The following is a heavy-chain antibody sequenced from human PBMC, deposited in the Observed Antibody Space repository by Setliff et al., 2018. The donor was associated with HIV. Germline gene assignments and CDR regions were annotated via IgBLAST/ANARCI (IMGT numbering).Heavy chain of an antibody. CDR1: GGTFSSYA. J-gene: IGHJ6*02. CDR2: IIPILGIA. CDR3: ARMELYCSGGSCYNYYYYGMDV. Sequence: GASVKVSCKASGGTFSSYAISWVRQAPGQGLEWMGGIIPILGIANYAQKFQGRVTITADKSTSTAYMELSSLRSEDTAVYYCARMELYCSGGSCYNYYYYGMDVWGQGTTVTVSS. D-gene: IGHD2-15*01. V-gene: IGHV1-69*10.